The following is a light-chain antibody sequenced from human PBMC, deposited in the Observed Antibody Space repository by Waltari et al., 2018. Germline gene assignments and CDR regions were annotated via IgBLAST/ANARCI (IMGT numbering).Light chain of an antibody. CDR3: MQAQQTHT. V-gene: IGKV2-28*01. CDR2: LGS. CDR1: QSLLHRNGYNS. J-gene: IGKJ2*01. Sequence: DIVMTQSPLSLPVTPGEPASIPCRSSQSLLHRNGYNSLEWYLQKPGQSPQLLIYLGSSRASGVPDRFSGSGSGTDFTLKISRVEAEDVGVYYCMQAQQTHTFGQGTKLEIK.